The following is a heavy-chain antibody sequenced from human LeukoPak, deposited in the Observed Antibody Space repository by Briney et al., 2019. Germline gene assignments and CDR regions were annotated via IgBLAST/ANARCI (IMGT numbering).Heavy chain of an antibody. CDR1: GFTFSSDW. CDR3: ARDFDAFDI. Sequence: PGGSLRLSCAASGFTFSSDWMTWVRQAPGKGLEWVANIKHDGSKKYYVDSVKGRFTISTDTAKNSLYLQMESLRAEDTAVYYWARDFDAFDIWGQGTMVTVSS. CDR2: IKHDGSKK. J-gene: IGHJ3*02. V-gene: IGHV3-7*01.